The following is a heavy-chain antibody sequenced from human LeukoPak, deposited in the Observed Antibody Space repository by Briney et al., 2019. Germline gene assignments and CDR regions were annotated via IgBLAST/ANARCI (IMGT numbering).Heavy chain of an antibody. CDR2: ISGDGTET. CDR1: GLFIMNSV. D-gene: IGHD4-11*01. V-gene: IGHV3-23*01. J-gene: IGHJ4*02. CDR3: AKGGHYSFFDY. Sequence: PGGSLRLSFPAYGLFIMNSVIASGRRAPWRGLEWVSTISGDGTETFYADSVKGRFTISRDNSKNTHYLQMSSLRAEDTGIYYCAKGGHYSFFDYWGQGTLVTVSS.